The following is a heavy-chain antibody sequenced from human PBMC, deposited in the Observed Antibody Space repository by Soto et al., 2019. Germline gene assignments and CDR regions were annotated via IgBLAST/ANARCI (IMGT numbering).Heavy chain of an antibody. J-gene: IGHJ6*02. V-gene: IGHV4-61*01. CDR2: LYYSDYT. CDR1: GGSVSTDSHY. Sequence: QVRLQESGPGLVKPSETLSLTCTVSGGSVSTDSHYWSWIRQPPGKGLEWIGYLYYSDYTDYNPSLKNRVTISVDTSKNQFSLRLYSVTAADTAVYYCARHGYGTDVWGQGTTVTVSS. CDR3: ARHGYGTDV.